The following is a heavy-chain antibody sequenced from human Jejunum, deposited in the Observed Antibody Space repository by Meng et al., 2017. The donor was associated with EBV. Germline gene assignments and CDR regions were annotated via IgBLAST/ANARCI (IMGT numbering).Heavy chain of an antibody. CDR1: GDSISSSNW. CDR3: ARYGSGYFPALWY. D-gene: IGHD3-3*01. Sequence: VYRADVGRGLVSHWGPLSLPWDVSGDSISSSNWWSWVRQPPGKGLEWIGEIYHSGSTNYNPSLKSRVTISVDKSKNQFSLKLSSVTAADTAVYYCARYGSGYFPALWYWGQGTLVTVSS. V-gene: IGHV4-4*02. CDR2: IYHSGST. J-gene: IGHJ4*02.